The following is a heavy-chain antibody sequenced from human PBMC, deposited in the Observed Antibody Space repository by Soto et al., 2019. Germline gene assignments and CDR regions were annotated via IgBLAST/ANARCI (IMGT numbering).Heavy chain of an antibody. V-gene: IGHV5-51*01. CDR2: IYPGDSDT. D-gene: IGHD1-26*01. CDR1: GYSFTSYW. Sequence: GESLKISCKGSGYSFTSYWIGWVRQMPGKGLEWMGIIYPGDSDTRYSPSFQGQVTISADKSISTAYLQWSSLKASDTAMYYCARGRWELLRVSYYGMDVWGQGTTVTVSS. CDR3: ARGRWELLRVSYYGMDV. J-gene: IGHJ6*02.